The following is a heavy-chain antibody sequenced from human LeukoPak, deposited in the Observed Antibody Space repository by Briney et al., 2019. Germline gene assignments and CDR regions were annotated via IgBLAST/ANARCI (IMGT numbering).Heavy chain of an antibody. CDR3: ARALYSGYDY. Sequence: ASVKVSCKASGYTFTSYDINWVRQATGQGLEWMGWMNPNSGNTGYAQKYQGRVTMARNTSISTVYVELSSLRSEDTAVYYCARALYSGYDYWGQGTLVTVSS. V-gene: IGHV1-8*01. CDR1: GYTFTSYD. D-gene: IGHD5-12*01. CDR2: MNPNSGNT. J-gene: IGHJ4*02.